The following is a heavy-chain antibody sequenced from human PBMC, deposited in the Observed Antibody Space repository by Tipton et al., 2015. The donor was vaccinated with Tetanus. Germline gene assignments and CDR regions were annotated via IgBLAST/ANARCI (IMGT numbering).Heavy chain of an antibody. CDR2: IYYSGST. V-gene: IGHV4-39*01. CDR1: GGSISSSNYY. D-gene: IGHD3-9*01. CDR3: ARRGGDFLTGYYDS. Sequence: TLSLTCTVSGGSISSSNYYWGWIRQPPGKGLEWIGRIYYSGSTSYNPSLKSRVTISVDTSKNPFSLELNSVTAADTAVYYCARRGGDFLTGYYDSWGQGTLVTVSS. J-gene: IGHJ4*02.